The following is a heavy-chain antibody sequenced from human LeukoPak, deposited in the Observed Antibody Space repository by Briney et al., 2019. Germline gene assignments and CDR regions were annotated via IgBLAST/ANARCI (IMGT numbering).Heavy chain of an antibody. CDR2: ISSSSSYT. J-gene: IGHJ4*02. CDR1: GFTFSDYY. Sequence: GGSLRLSCAASGFTFSDYYMSWIRQAPGKGLEWVSYISSSSSYTNYADSVKGRFTISRDNAMNSLYLQMNSLRAEDTAAYYCARVLRGTSSSLDYWGQGTLVTVSS. D-gene: IGHD6-13*01. V-gene: IGHV3-11*05. CDR3: ARVLRGTSSSLDY.